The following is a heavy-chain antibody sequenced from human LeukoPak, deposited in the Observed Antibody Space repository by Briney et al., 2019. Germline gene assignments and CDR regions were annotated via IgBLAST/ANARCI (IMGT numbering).Heavy chain of an antibody. D-gene: IGHD5-18*01. CDR2: MIGSGAST. CDR3: AKRSGIQKGAFDI. V-gene: IGHV3-23*01. Sequence: GGPLRLSWAASGFTFSSYATGCVRQPPGRGRGWVSSMIGSGASTKYADSVKGRFTISRDNSKNTLYLQINSLRAEDTAVYYCAKRSGIQKGAFDIWGQGTMVTVSS. CDR1: GFTFSSYA. J-gene: IGHJ3*02.